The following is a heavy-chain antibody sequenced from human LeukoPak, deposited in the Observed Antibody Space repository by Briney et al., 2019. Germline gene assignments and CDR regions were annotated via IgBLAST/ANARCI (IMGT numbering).Heavy chain of an antibody. CDR1: GFTFSTYA. D-gene: IGHD2-15*01. CDR2: ISGSAGST. CDR3: ARYTGYCSEVSCDRYFQH. J-gene: IGHJ1*01. V-gene: IGHV3-23*01. Sequence: PGGSLRLSCVASGFTFSTYAMSWFRQAPGKGLEWVSAISGSAGSTYYTDSVKGRFTISRDNSKNTLFLQMNSLRAEDTAAYYCARYTGYCSEVSCDRYFQHWGPGTQVIVSS.